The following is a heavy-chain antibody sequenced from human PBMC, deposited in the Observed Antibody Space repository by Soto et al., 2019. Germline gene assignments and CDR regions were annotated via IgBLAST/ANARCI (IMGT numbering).Heavy chain of an antibody. D-gene: IGHD2-8*02. CDR3: ARLYCTSDTCDSWFDP. CDR2: IDPSDSNT. J-gene: IGHJ5*02. Sequence: GESLKMSCTGFGYTFTTFCISLVLQMPGKGLEWMGRIDPSDSNTKYSPTFQGHVSISVDKSISTAYLQWSSLKASDTAIYYCARLYCTSDTCDSWFDPWGQGTLVTVSS. CDR1: GYTFTTFC. V-gene: IGHV5-10-1*01.